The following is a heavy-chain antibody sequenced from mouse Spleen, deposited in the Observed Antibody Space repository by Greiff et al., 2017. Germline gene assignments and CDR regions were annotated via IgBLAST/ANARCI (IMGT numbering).Heavy chain of an antibody. CDR2: IWAGGST. CDR3: ARDRTYYGNYYAMDY. CDR1: GFSLTSYG. Sequence: VQLVESGPGLVAPSQSLSITCTVSGFSLTSYGVHWVRQPPGKGLEWLGVIWAGGSTNYNSALMSRLSISKDNSKSQVFLKMNSLQTDDTAMYYCARDRTYYGNYYAMDYWGQGTSVTVSS. J-gene: IGHJ4*01. V-gene: IGHV2-9*02. D-gene: IGHD2-10*01.